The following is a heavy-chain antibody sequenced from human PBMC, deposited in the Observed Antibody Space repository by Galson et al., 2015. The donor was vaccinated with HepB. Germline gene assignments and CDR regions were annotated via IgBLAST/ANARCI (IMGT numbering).Heavy chain of an antibody. CDR3: AREGDYYDSSGYDRHLSY. CDR1: GYRFTSYY. Sequence: QSGAEVKKPGESLRISCKGSGYRFTSYYMHWVRQAPGQGLEWMGIINPSGGSTSYAQKFQGRVTMTRDTSTSTVYMELSSLRSEDTAVYYCAREGDYYDSSGYDRHLSYWGQGTLVTVSS. D-gene: IGHD3-22*01. CDR2: INPSGGST. V-gene: IGHV1-46*01. J-gene: IGHJ4*02.